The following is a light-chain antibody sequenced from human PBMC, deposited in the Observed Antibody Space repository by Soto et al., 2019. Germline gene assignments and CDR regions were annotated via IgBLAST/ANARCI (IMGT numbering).Light chain of an antibody. CDR2: TND. J-gene: IGLJ1*01. CDR3: DAWENRLNAYV. V-gene: IGLV1-44*01. CDR1: SSNIGSNS. Sequence: QSVLTQLPSGSGTPGQRLTISCSGSSSNIGSNSVNWYWQLPGTAPKLLIYTNDQLPSWVPDRFSGSKSGTSSSLAISGPQSEDGADYYCDAWENRLNAYVFGAGTKVTVL.